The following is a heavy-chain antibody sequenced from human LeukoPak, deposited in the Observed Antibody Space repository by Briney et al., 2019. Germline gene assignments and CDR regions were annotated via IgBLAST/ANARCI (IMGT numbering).Heavy chain of an antibody. D-gene: IGHD1-7*01. J-gene: IGHJ4*02. V-gene: IGHV3-30*02. Sequence: GGSLRLSCAASGFTFSGYGMHWVRQAPGKGLEWVAFIRYDGSSKYYADSVKGRFTISRDNSKNTLYLQMNSLRAEDTAVYYCARDAHWNYRERYYFDYWGQGTLVTVSS. CDR3: ARDAHWNYRERYYFDY. CDR2: IRYDGSSK. CDR1: GFTFSGYG.